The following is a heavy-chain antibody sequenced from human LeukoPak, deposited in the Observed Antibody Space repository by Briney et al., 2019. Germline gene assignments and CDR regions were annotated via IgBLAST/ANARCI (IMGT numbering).Heavy chain of an antibody. D-gene: IGHD2/OR15-2a*01. J-gene: IGHJ4*01. Sequence: GGSLRLSCAASGFTFSSYSMNWVRQAPGKGLEWVSSISSSSSYIYYADSVKGRFTVSRENGWASVYLQMNSLRAEDTAVYYCARESLSLESHFDFWGHGTLVTVSS. CDR2: ISSSSSYI. V-gene: IGHV3-21*01. CDR1: GFTFSSYS. CDR3: ARESLSLESHFDF.